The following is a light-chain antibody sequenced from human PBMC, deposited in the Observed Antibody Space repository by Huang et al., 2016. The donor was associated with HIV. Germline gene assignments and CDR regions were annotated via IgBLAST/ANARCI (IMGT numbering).Light chain of an antibody. Sequence: EVVLTQSPATLSLSAGETATLSCWASQNVTTYLAWYQQKAGQSPSLLIYDASNRATGIPARFSGSGSGTDFTLTISSLQAEDVAVYYCQQYHSIPLTFGGGTKVEIK. V-gene: IGKV3-11*01. J-gene: IGKJ4*01. CDR3: QQYHSIPLT. CDR1: QNVTTY. CDR2: DAS.